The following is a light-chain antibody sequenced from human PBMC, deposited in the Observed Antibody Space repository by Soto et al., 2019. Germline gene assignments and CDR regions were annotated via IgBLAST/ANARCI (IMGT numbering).Light chain of an antibody. CDR3: QHYNSYSEA. V-gene: IGKV2D-30*01. CDR1: QSLVYSDGNTY. Sequence: DVVMTQSPLSLPVTLGQPASISCRSSQSLVYSDGNTYLNWYQQKPGKAPKLLIYKASTLKSGVPSRFSGSGSGTEFTLTISSLQPDDFATYYCQHYNSYSEAFGQGTKVDI. J-gene: IGKJ1*01. CDR2: KAS.